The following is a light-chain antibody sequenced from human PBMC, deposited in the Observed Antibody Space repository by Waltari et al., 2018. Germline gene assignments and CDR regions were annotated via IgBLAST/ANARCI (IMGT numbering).Light chain of an antibody. CDR3: QQSYSTPVT. J-gene: IGKJ3*01. CDR2: AAS. Sequence: DIQMTQSPSSLSASVGDRVTITCRASQSISSYLHWYQQKPGKAPKLLTYAASSLQSGCPSRFSGSGSGTDFTLTISSLQPEDFATYYCQQSYSTPVTFGPGTKVDIK. V-gene: IGKV1-39*01. CDR1: QSISSY.